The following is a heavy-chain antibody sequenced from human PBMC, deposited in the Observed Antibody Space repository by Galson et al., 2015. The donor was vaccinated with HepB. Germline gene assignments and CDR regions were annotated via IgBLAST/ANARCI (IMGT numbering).Heavy chain of an antibody. CDR2: IYYSGST. J-gene: IGHJ4*02. D-gene: IGHD3-22*01. CDR3: ARHPPYYDINGYPLDY. V-gene: IGHV4-39*01. Sequence: LSLTCTVSGGSISSGSRYWAWIRQPPGKGLEWIGRIYYSGSTNYNPSLKSRVTISVDTSKNQFSLKLSSVTAADTAVYFCARHPPYYDINGYPLDYWGQGTLVTVSS. CDR1: GGSISSGSRY.